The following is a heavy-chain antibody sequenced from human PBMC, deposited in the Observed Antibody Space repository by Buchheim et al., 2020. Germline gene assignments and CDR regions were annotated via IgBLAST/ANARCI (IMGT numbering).Heavy chain of an antibody. CDR2: IKQDGSEK. V-gene: IGHV3-7*01. CDR3: ARASDDFWSGYYGGYGLDV. CDR1: GFSFSSYW. Sequence: EVQLVESGGGLVQPGGSLRLSCAASGFSFSSYWMSWVRQAPGKGLEWVARIKQDGSEKDYVGSMKGRFTISRDNAKNSLYLEMNSLRVEDTAVYYCARASDDFWSGYYGGYGLDVWGQGTT. J-gene: IGHJ6*02. D-gene: IGHD3-3*01.